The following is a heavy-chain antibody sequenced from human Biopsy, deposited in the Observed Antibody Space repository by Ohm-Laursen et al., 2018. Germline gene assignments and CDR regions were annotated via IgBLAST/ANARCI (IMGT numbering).Heavy chain of an antibody. CDR1: GFTFSGYG. CDR2: VTTTSSYI. D-gene: IGHD4-23*01. V-gene: IGHV3-21*01. Sequence: SLRLSCTAPGFTFSGYGMHWVRQAPGKGLEWVSSVTTTSSYIYYADSVKGRFTISRDNAKNSLYLQMNSLRAEDTAVYYCARRLDGGTLYWYFDLWGRGTLVTVSS. J-gene: IGHJ2*01. CDR3: ARRLDGGTLYWYFDL.